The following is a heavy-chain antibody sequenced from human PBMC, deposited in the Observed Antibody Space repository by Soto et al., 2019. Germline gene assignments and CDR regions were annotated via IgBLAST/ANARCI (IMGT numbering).Heavy chain of an antibody. CDR1: GGFLSESY. V-gene: IGHV4-34*01. CDR3: VRIRYQLPSSVLWLDP. D-gene: IGHD3-16*01. Sequence: SETLSLTCAVYGGFLSESYWTWIRQPPGKGLEWIGEINHVGGTNYNPSLKSRVTMSVDTSQDQFSLRLISVTAADTAMYFCVRIRYQLPSSVLWLDPWGQGTPVTVSS. J-gene: IGHJ5*02. CDR2: INHVGGT.